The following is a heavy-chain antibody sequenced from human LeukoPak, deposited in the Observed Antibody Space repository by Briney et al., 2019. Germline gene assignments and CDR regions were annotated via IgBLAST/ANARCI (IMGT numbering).Heavy chain of an antibody. CDR3: AKGSSSRFYYYMAV. CDR1: GFTFSNFA. D-gene: IGHD4-17*01. Sequence: PGGSLRLSCEASGFTFSNFAMTWVRQAPGKGLEQVSGISGSAGSTNYADSVKGRFTISRDNSKNTLYPQMNNLRVGDTAVYYCAKGSSSRFYYYMAVWGKGTTVTVSS. V-gene: IGHV3-23*01. J-gene: IGHJ6*03. CDR2: ISGSAGST.